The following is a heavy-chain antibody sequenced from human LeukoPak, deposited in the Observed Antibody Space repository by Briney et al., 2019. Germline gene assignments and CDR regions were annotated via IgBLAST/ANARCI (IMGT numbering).Heavy chain of an antibody. CDR2: IYYSGST. J-gene: IGHJ6*03. V-gene: IGHV4-59*12. CDR3: ARGKRVWFGELMTSFSYFYIDV. Sequence: SETLSLTCTVSGGSISSYYWSWIRQPPGKGLEWIGYIYYSGSTNFNPSLKSRVTISADRSKYHFSLTLRSVTAADTAVYYCARGKRVWFGELMTSFSYFYIDVWGRGTTVIVSS. CDR1: GGSISSYY. D-gene: IGHD3-10*01.